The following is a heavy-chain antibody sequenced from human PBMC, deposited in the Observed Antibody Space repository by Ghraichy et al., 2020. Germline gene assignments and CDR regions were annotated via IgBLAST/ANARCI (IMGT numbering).Heavy chain of an antibody. V-gene: IGHV4-4*01. CDR2: VYHSGST. J-gene: IGHJ5*02. CDR1: GGSISSSHW. CDR3: AQRIAVASNRWFDP. Sequence: LSLTCTVSGGSISSSHWWSWVRQPPGKGLEWIGDVYHSGSTNYSPTLYSRVSISVDKPKNQVSLTLTSVTAEDTAVYFCAQRIAVASNRWFDPWGQGTLVTVSS. D-gene: IGHD6-19*01.